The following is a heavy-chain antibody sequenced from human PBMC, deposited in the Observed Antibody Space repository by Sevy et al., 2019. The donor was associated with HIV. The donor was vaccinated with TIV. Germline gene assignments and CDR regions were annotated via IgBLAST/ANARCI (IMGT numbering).Heavy chain of an antibody. CDR2: FDPEDGET. CDR3: ATTKDYYESSGSPFDY. CDR1: GYTLTQLS. J-gene: IGHJ4*02. V-gene: IGHV1-24*01. Sequence: ASVKVSCKVSGYTLTQLSMHWVRQAPGNGLEWMGSFDPEDGETLYAQKFQGRVTMTEDTSTDTAYMELSSLRSEDTAIYYCATTKDYYESSGSPFDYWGQGTLVTVSS. D-gene: IGHD3-22*01.